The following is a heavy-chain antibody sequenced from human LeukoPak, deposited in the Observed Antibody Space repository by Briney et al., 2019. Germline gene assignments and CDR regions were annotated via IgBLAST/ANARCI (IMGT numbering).Heavy chain of an antibody. CDR2: IFYSGTT. CDR1: GGSVSSGIYY. J-gene: IGHJ4*02. Sequence: AETLTLTCTVSGGSVSSGIYYWSWIRQPPGQGLEWIGYIFYSGTTNYNPSLKSRVTISVDTSKNQFSLKLSSLTAADTAVYYCARTTSGWYYFDYWGQGTLVTVSS. V-gene: IGHV4-61*01. D-gene: IGHD6-19*01. CDR3: ARTTSGWYYFDY.